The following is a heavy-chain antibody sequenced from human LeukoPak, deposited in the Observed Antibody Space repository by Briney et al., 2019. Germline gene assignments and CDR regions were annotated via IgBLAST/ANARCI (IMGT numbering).Heavy chain of an antibody. Sequence: GESLKISCKGSGYTFTSYWITWVRQMPGKGLEWMGRIEPSDSHASYSPSLQGHVTISADQSINTAYLQWSSLKASDTAMYYCARHDCSGGSCPLAYWGQGTLVTVPS. CDR2: IEPSDSHA. V-gene: IGHV5-10-1*01. J-gene: IGHJ4*02. CDR3: ARHDCSGGSCPLAY. D-gene: IGHD2-15*01. CDR1: GYTFTSYW.